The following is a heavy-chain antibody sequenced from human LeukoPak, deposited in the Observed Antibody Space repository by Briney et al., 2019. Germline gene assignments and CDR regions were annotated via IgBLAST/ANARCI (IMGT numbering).Heavy chain of an antibody. J-gene: IGHJ4*02. Sequence: SGGSLRLSCAASGFTFSNYELNWVRQAPGKGLEWVSHISSTGSTMYYADSVKGRFTISRDNAKNTLYLEINSLRVEDTAVYYCARGLHSAADGTVGYWGQGTLVTVSS. D-gene: IGHD6-13*01. CDR2: ISSTGSTM. V-gene: IGHV3-48*03. CDR3: ARGLHSAADGTVGY. CDR1: GFTFSNYE.